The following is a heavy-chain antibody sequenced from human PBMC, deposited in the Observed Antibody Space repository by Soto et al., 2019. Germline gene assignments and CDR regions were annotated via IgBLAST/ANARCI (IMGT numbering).Heavy chain of an antibody. Sequence: GGSLRLSCAASGFTFSSYAMSWVRQAPGKGLEWVSAISGSGGSTYYADSVKGRFTISRDNSKNTLYLQMNSLRAEDTAVYYCAKVYCSSTSCSVPMAFDIWGQGTMVTVSS. V-gene: IGHV3-23*01. CDR2: ISGSGGST. CDR3: AKVYCSSTSCSVPMAFDI. CDR1: GFTFSSYA. J-gene: IGHJ3*02. D-gene: IGHD2-2*01.